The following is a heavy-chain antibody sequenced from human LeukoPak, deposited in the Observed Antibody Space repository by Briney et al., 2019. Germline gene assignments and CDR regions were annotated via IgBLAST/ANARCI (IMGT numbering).Heavy chain of an antibody. Sequence: GGSLRLSCAASGFSFSSYAMSWVRQAPGKGLEWVSAINGSGGSTYYADSVKGRFTISRDNSKNTVYLQMNSLRVEDTAIYYCAKEGDSGGYYVLYYFDSWGQGTLITVSS. V-gene: IGHV3-23*01. J-gene: IGHJ4*02. CDR1: GFSFSSYA. CDR3: AKEGDSGGYYVLYYFDS. CDR2: INGSGGST. D-gene: IGHD3-22*01.